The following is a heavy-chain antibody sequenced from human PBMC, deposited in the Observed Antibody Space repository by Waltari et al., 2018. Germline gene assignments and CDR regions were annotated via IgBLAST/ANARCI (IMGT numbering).Heavy chain of an antibody. D-gene: IGHD1-7*01. Sequence: DVQVVESGGGLVRPGGSLRLSCLGSGFNFSNYFFHWVRQAPGEGPVWVARINNDGSIVNYADSVKGRFSISRDNAKSTVYLQMNNLRGEDTALYHCLNYDFDSWGQGTLVTVSS. CDR3: LNYDFDS. CDR2: INNDGSIV. CDR1: GFNFSNYF. V-gene: IGHV3-74*01. J-gene: IGHJ4*02.